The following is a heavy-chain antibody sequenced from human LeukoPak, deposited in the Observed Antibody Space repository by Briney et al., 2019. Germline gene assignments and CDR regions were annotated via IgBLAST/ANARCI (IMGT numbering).Heavy chain of an antibody. CDR2: ISYDGSNK. Sequence: GRSLRLSCAAPGFTFRKYAMHWVRQAPGKGLEWVAVISYDGSNKYYADSVKGRFTISRDNSKNTLYVQMNSLRAEDTAVYYCARGILSDYYYGLDVWGQGTTVTVSS. CDR3: ARGILSDYYYGLDV. V-gene: IGHV3-30-3*01. CDR1: GFTFRKYA. J-gene: IGHJ6*02.